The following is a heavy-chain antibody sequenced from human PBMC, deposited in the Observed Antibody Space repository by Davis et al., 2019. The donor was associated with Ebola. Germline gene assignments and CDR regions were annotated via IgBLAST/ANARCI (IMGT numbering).Heavy chain of an antibody. CDR2: INPNSGGT. CDR3: ARRASHCSTTSCPEFDP. CDR1: GYTFTSYD. Sequence: ASVKVSCKASGYTFTSYDINWVRQATGQGLEWMGRINPNSGGTNYAQKLQGRVTMTTDTSTSTAYMELRSLRSDDTAVYYCARRASHCSTTSCPEFDPWGQGTLVTVSS. V-gene: IGHV1-18*01. J-gene: IGHJ5*02. D-gene: IGHD2-2*01.